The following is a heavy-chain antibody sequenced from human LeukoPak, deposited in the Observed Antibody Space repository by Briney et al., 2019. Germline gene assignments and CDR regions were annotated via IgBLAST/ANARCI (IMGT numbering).Heavy chain of an antibody. Sequence: PGGSLRLSCPASGFTFSSFAMFWVRQAPGKGLEYVSGISSDGGRTNYADSVKARFTTSRDNSKVTLYLQMTSLRPEDTAIYYCARDEGYFQHWGQGTLVTVSS. J-gene: IGHJ1*01. CDR3: ARDEGYFQH. CDR1: GFTFSSFA. CDR2: ISSDGGRT. V-gene: IGHV3-64*04.